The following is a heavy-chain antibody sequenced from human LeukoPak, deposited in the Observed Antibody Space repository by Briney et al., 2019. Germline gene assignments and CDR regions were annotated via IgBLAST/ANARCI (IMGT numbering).Heavy chain of an antibody. J-gene: IGHJ2*01. CDR2: MNPNSGNT. D-gene: IGHD1-26*01. Sequence: ASVKVSCKASGYTFTSYDINWVRRATGQGLEWMGWMNPNSGNTGYAQKFQGRVTVTRNTSISTAYMELSSLRSEDTAVYYCAKDLGRGDWYFDLWGRGTLVTVSS. CDR1: GYTFTSYD. CDR3: AKDLGRGDWYFDL. V-gene: IGHV1-8*01.